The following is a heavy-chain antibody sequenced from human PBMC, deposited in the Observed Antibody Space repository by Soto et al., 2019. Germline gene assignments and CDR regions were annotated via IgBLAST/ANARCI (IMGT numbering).Heavy chain of an antibody. CDR3: ARTYYYDSSGYYFRY. V-gene: IGHV1-69*06. CDR2: IIPIFGTA. CDR1: GGTFSSYA. J-gene: IGHJ4*02. Sequence: SVKVSCKASGGTFSSYAISWVRQAPGQGPEWMGGIIPIFGTANYAQKFQGRVTITADKSTSTAYMELSSLRSEDTAVYYCARTYYYDSSGYYFRYWGQGTLVTVSS. D-gene: IGHD3-22*01.